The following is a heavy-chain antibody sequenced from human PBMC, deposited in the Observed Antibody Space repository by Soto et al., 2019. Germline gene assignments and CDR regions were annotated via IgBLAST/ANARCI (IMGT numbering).Heavy chain of an antibody. J-gene: IGHJ4*02. CDR1: GYTFTSYC. V-gene: IGHV1-18*01. D-gene: IGHD3-9*01. CDR2: ISAYNGNT. CDR3: ARPYYDILTGYSPYYFDY. Sequence: ASVKVSCKASGYTFTSYCISWVRQAPGQGLEWMGWISAYNGNTNYAQKLQGRVTMTTDTSTSTAYMELRSLRSDDTAVYYCARPYYDILTGYSPYYFDYWGQGTLVTVSS.